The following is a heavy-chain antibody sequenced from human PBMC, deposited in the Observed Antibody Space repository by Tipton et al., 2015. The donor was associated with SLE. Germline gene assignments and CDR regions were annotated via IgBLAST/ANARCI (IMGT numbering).Heavy chain of an antibody. Sequence: SLRLSCTASGFTFSSYAVSWVRQARGKGLEWVSTVSSSGDSSGDSTHYTDSVKGRFTISRDNSKNTLYLQLNSLRAEDTAVYFCAKGITMDRGAYWYFDLWGRGTLVTVSS. CDR2: VSSSGDSSGDST. CDR3: AKGITMDRGAYWYFDL. J-gene: IGHJ2*01. V-gene: IGHV3-23*01. D-gene: IGHD3-10*01. CDR1: GFTFSSYA.